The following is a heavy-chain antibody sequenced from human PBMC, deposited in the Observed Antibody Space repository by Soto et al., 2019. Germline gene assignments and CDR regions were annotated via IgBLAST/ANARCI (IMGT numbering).Heavy chain of an antibody. V-gene: IGHV4-4*02. CDR3: AMRDGSGSGEFDY. J-gene: IGHJ4*02. CDR2: IYHSGST. Sequence: PSETLSLTCAVSGGSISSSNWWSWVRQPPGKGLEWIGEIYHSGSTNYNPSLKSRVTISVDKSKNQFSLKLSSVTAADTAVYYCAMRDGSGSGEFDYWGQGTLVTVSS. CDR1: GGSISSSNW. D-gene: IGHD3-10*01.